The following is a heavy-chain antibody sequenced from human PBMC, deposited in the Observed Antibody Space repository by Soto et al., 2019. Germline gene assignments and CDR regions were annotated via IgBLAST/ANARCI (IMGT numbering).Heavy chain of an antibody. D-gene: IGHD3-10*01. CDR2: IYYSGST. CDR3: ARVTVRGVVGVYGMDV. J-gene: IGHJ6*02. V-gene: IGHV4-59*01. CDR1: GGSISSYY. Sequence: LSLTCTVSGGSISSYYWSWIRQPPGKGLEWIGYIYYSGSTNYNPSLKSRVTISVDTSKNQFSLKLSSVTAADTAVYYCARVTVRGVVGVYGMDVWGQGTTGTVSS.